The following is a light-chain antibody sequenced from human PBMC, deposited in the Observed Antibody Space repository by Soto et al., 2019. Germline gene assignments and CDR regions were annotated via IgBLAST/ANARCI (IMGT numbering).Light chain of an antibody. CDR2: DVT. CDR1: SSDVGGSNH. J-gene: IGLJ1*01. CDR3: VSFTSSTTYV. V-gene: IGLV2-14*01. Sequence: QSALTQPASVSDSPGQSITISCTGTSSDVGGSNHVSWYQQHPGKAPKLMIYDVTNRPSGVSHRFSGSKSGSTASLIISGLQAEDEAAYYCVSFTSSTTYVSGTGTKVTVL.